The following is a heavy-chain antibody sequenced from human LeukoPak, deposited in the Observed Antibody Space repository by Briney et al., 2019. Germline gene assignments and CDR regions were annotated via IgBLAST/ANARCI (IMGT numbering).Heavy chain of an antibody. CDR3: ARHRGSGSPYFDY. D-gene: IGHD3-10*01. J-gene: IGHJ4*02. Sequence: PSETLSLTCTVSGDSISNYYWSWIRQSPGKGLEWIGYIFYSGSHQSNPSLKSRVTISVDTSKHQFSLTLSSVTAADTAVYSCARHRGSGSPYFDYWGQGTLVTVSS. CDR1: GDSISNYY. CDR2: IFYSGSH. V-gene: IGHV4-59*08.